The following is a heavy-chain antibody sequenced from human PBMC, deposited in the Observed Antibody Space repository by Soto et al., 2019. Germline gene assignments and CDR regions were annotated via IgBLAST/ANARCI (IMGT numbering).Heavy chain of an antibody. CDR3: GTWRGSSWFDY. J-gene: IGHJ4*02. CDR1: GFTFSSYS. V-gene: IGHV5-51*01. CDR2: IFSSDSSA. Sequence: GESLKISCKASGFTFSSYSLGWVRHMPGKGLQWMGNIFSSDSSAKYSPSFVGQVTISVDRSINTAYLQWSSLKASDTAIYYCGTWRGSSWFDYWGPGTLVTVS. D-gene: IGHD2-2*01.